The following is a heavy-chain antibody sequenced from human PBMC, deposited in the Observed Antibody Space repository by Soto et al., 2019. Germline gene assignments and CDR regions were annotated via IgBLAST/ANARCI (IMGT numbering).Heavy chain of an antibody. CDR3: ARAPGGYCSGGSCYSGKYGMDV. CDR1: GGTFSSYA. Sequence: QVQLVQSGAEVKKPGSSVKVSCKASGGTFSSYAISWVRQAPGQGLEWMGGIIPIFGTANYAQKFQGRVTITADESTSTAYMELSSLRSEDTAVYYCARAPGGYCSGGSCYSGKYGMDVWGQGTTVTVSS. D-gene: IGHD2-15*01. CDR2: IIPIFGTA. V-gene: IGHV1-69*01. J-gene: IGHJ6*02.